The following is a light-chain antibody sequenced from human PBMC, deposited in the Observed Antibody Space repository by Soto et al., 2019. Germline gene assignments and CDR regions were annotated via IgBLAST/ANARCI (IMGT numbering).Light chain of an antibody. J-gene: IGKJ1*01. CDR1: ESVSSSY. CDR2: GAS. Sequence: EIVLTQSPGTLSLSPGERATLSCRASESVSSSYLAWYQQKPGQAPRLLIFGASSRATGTPDRFSGSGSGTDFALTISRLEPEDFAVSYCQQYGSSGTFGQGTKVDIK. V-gene: IGKV3-20*01. CDR3: QQYGSSGT.